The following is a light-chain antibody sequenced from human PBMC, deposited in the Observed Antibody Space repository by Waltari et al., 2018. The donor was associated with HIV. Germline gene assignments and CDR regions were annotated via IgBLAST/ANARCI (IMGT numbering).Light chain of an antibody. V-gene: IGKV2-28*01. CDR1: QSLLHSNGYNY. CDR2: LGS. CDR3: MQALQTPYT. Sequence: IVMTQSPLSLPVTPGEPASIPCRPSQSLLHSNGYNYLDWYLQKPGQSPQLLIYLGSNRASGVPDRFSGSGSGTDFTLKISRVEAEDVGVYHCMQALQTPYTFGQGTKLEIK. J-gene: IGKJ2*01.